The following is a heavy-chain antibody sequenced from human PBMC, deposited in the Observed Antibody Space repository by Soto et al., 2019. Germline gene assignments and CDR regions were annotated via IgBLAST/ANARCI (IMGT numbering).Heavy chain of an antibody. CDR2: ISTYKGNT. D-gene: IGHD3-10*01. CDR1: GYTFTSYG. Sequence: TSVKVSCKTSGYTFTSYGSRWVRQAPGQGLEWMGWISTYKGNTNYAQKFQGRVTMTTDTSTSTAYMELRSLRSDDTAVYYCATGSPAFDYWAQGTRVTVST. CDR3: ATGSPAFDY. J-gene: IGHJ4*02. V-gene: IGHV1-18*01.